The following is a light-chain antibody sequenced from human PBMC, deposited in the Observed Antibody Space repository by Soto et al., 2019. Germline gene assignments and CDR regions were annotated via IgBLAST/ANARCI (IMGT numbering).Light chain of an antibody. CDR1: SSNIGSNT. CDR2: SNN. J-gene: IGLJ2*01. Sequence: QAVVTQPPSASGTPGQRATIACAGISSNIGSNTVNLYQQLPGTAPKLLIDSNNQRPSGIPHRFTGSKSGASVSLAISRLQSAYEADYYCAAWDDGLNGLFGGGAKLIVL. CDR3: AAWDDGLNGL. V-gene: IGLV1-44*01.